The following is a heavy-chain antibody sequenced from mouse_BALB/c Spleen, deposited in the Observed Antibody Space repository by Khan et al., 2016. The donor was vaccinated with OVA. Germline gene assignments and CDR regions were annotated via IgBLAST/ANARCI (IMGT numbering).Heavy chain of an antibody. CDR2: INPSTGYT. V-gene: IGHV1-7*01. CDR1: GYTFTTYW. CDR3: TRRGLVGRFAY. Sequence: QVQLQQSGAELAKPGASVKMSCTASGYTFTTYWIHWIKQRPGQGLEWIGYINPSTGYTEYNKKFKDKATLTADESSSTAYMQLNRLTSADSAVYDCTRRGLVGRFAYWGQGTLVTVSA. J-gene: IGHJ3*01. D-gene: IGHD2-2*01.